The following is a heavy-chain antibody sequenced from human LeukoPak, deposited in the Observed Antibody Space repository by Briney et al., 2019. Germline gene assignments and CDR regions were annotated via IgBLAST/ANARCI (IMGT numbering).Heavy chain of an antibody. CDR2: IYYSGST. D-gene: IGHD5-18*01. J-gene: IGHJ4*02. V-gene: IGHV4-59*01. CDR3: ARGGYSYGSFDY. Sequence: SETLSLTCTVSGGSISSYYWSWIRQPPGKGLEWIGYIYYSGSTNYNPSLKSRVTISVDTSKNQFSLKLSSVTAADAAVYYCARGGYSYGSFDYWGQGTLVTVSS. CDR1: GGSISSYY.